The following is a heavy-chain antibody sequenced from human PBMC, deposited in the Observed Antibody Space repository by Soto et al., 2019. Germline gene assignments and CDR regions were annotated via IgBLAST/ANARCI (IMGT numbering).Heavy chain of an antibody. CDR3: AKDYFSFEQYFQH. Sequence: QVQLVESGGGVVQPGRSLRLSCAASGFTFSSYGMHWVRQAPGKGLEWVAVISYDGSNKYYADSVKGRFTISRDNSKNTLYLQMNSLRAEDTAVYYCAKDYFSFEQYFQHWGQGTLVTVSS. J-gene: IGHJ1*01. CDR1: GFTFSSYG. D-gene: IGHD2-2*01. CDR2: ISYDGSNK. V-gene: IGHV3-30*18.